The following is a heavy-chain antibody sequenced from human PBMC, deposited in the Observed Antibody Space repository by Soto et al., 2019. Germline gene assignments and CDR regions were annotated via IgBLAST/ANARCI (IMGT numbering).Heavy chain of an antibody. CDR2: ISSSSSTI. D-gene: IGHD3-3*01. Sequence: EVQLVESGGGLVQPGGSLRLSCAASGFTFSSYSMNWVRQAPGKGLEWVSYISSSSSTIYYADSVKGRFTISRDNAKNSLYLQMNSLRDEDTAVYYCASRTYYDFWSGYYFGAFDIWGQGTMVTVSS. V-gene: IGHV3-48*02. J-gene: IGHJ3*02. CDR1: GFTFSSYS. CDR3: ASRTYYDFWSGYYFGAFDI.